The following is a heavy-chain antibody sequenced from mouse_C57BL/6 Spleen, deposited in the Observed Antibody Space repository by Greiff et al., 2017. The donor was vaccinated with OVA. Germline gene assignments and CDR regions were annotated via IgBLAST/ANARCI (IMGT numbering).Heavy chain of an antibody. CDR3: ARGGAGLRSRYFDV. V-gene: IGHV1-26*01. Sequence: VQLQQSGPELVKPGASVKISCKASGYTFTDYYMNWVKQSHGKSLEWIGDINPNNGGTSYNQKFKGKATLTVDKSSSTAYMELRSLTSEDSAVYYCARGGAGLRSRYFDVWGTGTTVTVSS. CDR1: GYTFTDYY. CDR2: INPNNGGT. D-gene: IGHD1-1*01. J-gene: IGHJ1*03.